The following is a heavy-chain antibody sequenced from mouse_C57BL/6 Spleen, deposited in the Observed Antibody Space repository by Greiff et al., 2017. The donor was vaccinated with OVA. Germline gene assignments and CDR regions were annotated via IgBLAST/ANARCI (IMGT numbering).Heavy chain of an antibody. Sequence: QVQLKESGAELVRPGASVTLSCKASGYTFTDYEMHWVKQTPVHGLEWIGAIDPETGGTAYNQKFKGKAILTADKSSSTAYMELRSLTSEDSAVYYCTRTFITTVYYFDYWGQGTTLTVSS. CDR3: TRTFITTVYYFDY. V-gene: IGHV1-15*01. J-gene: IGHJ2*01. CDR2: IDPETGGT. D-gene: IGHD1-1*01. CDR1: GYTFTDYE.